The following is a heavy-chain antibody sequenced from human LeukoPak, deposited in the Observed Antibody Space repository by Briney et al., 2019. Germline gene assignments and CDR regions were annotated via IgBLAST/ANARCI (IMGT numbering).Heavy chain of an antibody. CDR2: INPNSGGT. CDR3: ARAPLWFGEFGFDP. CDR1: GYTFTVYY. Sequence: ASVKVSCKASGYTFTVYYMHWVRQAPGQGLEWMGWINPNSGGTNYAQKFQGRVTMTRDTSISTAYMELSRLRSDDTAVYYCARAPLWFGEFGFDPWGQGTLVTVSS. J-gene: IGHJ5*02. D-gene: IGHD3-10*01. V-gene: IGHV1-2*02.